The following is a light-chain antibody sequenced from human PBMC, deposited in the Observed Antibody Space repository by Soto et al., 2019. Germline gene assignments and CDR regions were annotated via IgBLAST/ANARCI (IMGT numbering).Light chain of an antibody. CDR1: QGVCSW. Sequence: ILMTQSPSTLSAFVGASGTITCRSSQGVCSWLSWYQHKPGKAPKLLIYDASNLDSGVPSRFSGSGSGTEFSLTISNLQPDDCATYYCQQYENYLSFGQWTKVDIK. CDR3: QQYENYLS. CDR2: DAS. V-gene: IGKV1-5*01. J-gene: IGKJ1*01.